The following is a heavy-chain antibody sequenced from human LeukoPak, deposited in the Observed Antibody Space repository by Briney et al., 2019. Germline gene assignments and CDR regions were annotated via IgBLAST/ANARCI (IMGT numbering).Heavy chain of an antibody. J-gene: IGHJ5*02. CDR2: VYTGEDT. CDR3: ARVSMDKSITNWFDP. CDR1: GFIVTSNY. V-gene: IGHV3-53*01. D-gene: IGHD2/OR15-2a*01. Sequence: GGSLRLSCAASGFIVTSNYMTWVRQAPARGLEWVSVVYTGEDTYYADSVKGRFTISRDNSMNTLYLEMKSLRVEDTAVYYCARVSMDKSITNWFDPWGEGTLVTVSS.